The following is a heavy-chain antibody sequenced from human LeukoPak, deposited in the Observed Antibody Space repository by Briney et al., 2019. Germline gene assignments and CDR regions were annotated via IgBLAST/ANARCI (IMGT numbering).Heavy chain of an antibody. CDR1: GYSFTDYY. V-gene: IGHV1-2*02. J-gene: IGHJ5*02. CDR2: ISPNSGGT. Sequence: ASVKVSCKPSGYSFTDYYMHWVRQAPGQGREWRGWISPNSGGTSSAQKFQGRVTMTRDTSLTTVYMEVSWLTSDDTAIYYCARADRIDGGPYLIGPWGQGTLVTVSS. CDR3: ARADRIDGGPYLIGP. D-gene: IGHD2-21*01.